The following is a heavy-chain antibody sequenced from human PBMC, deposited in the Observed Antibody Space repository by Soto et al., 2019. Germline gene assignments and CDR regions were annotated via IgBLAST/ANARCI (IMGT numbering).Heavy chain of an antibody. CDR1: GFTFSSYG. V-gene: IGHV3-30*18. CDR2: ISYDGSNK. CDR3: AKSPSPGIAAAGPFDY. J-gene: IGHJ4*02. D-gene: IGHD6-13*01. Sequence: GGSLSLSCAASGFTFSSYGMHWVRQAPGKGLEWVAVISYDGSNKYYADSVKGRFTISRDNSKNTLYLQMNSLRAEDTAVYYCAKSPSPGIAAAGPFDYWGQGTLVTVSS.